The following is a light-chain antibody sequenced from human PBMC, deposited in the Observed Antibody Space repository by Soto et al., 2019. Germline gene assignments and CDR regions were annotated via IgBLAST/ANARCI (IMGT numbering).Light chain of an antibody. V-gene: IGLV4-69*01. CDR2: VNSDGYQ. Sequence: QPVLTQPPSASASPGASVKLTCTLSSGHSSYAIAWHQQQPEKGPRYLMKVNSDGYQNKGDGIPYRFSGSSSGAERYLTISSLQSEDEADYYCQTWGAGIVVFGGGTKLTVL. J-gene: IGLJ2*01. CDR1: SGHSSYA. CDR3: QTWGAGIVV.